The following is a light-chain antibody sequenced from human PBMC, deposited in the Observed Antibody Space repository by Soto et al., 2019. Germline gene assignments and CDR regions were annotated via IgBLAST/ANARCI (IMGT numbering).Light chain of an antibody. V-gene: IGKV1-17*01. CDR3: LQNNTSPWT. J-gene: IGKJ1*01. Sequence: DIQITQSPSSLSASVGDRVTITCRASQGIGNDLGWYQQKPGKAPKRLIYAASSLQSGVPSRFSGSGSGTEFTLTISSLQPEDFATYYCLQNNTSPWTFGQGTKVDIK. CDR1: QGIGND. CDR2: AAS.